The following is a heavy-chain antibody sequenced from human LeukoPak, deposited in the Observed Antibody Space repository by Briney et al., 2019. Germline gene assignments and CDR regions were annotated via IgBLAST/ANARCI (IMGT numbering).Heavy chain of an antibody. D-gene: IGHD3-3*01. CDR1: GFTFSSYA. Sequence: GSLRLSCAASGFTFSSYAMSWIRQPPGKGLEWIGEINHSGSTNYNPSLKSRVTISVDTSKNQFSLKLSSVTAADTAVYYCARGKYDFWSGYYPYYYYYGMDVWGQGTTVTVSS. CDR3: ARGKYDFWSGYYPYYYYYGMDV. CDR2: INHSGST. J-gene: IGHJ6*02. V-gene: IGHV4-34*01.